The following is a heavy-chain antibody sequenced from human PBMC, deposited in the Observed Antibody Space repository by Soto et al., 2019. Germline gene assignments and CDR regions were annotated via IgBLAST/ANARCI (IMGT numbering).Heavy chain of an antibody. CDR2: IKSKTDGGTT. J-gene: IGHJ3*02. Sequence: PGGSLRLSCAASGFTFSNAWMNWVRQAPGKGLEWVGRIKSKTDGGTTDYAAPVKGRFTISRDDSKNTLYLQMNSLKTEDTAVYYCTTETPYFPDAFDIWGQGTMVTVSS. V-gene: IGHV3-15*07. D-gene: IGHD3-10*01. CDR1: GFTFSNAW. CDR3: TTETPYFPDAFDI.